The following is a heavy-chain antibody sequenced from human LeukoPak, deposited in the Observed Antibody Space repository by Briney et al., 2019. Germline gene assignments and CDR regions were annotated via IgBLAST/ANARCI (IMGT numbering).Heavy chain of an antibody. D-gene: IGHD3-22*01. Sequence: SQTLSLTCAFSGDSVASNSAAWNWIRQSPSIGLEWLGRTYYRSKWYNDYAVSVKSRITINPDTSKNQFSLQLNSVTPEDTAVYYCAKEGRLDYYDSSGYYSNWFDPWGQGTLVTVSS. CDR1: GDSVASNSAA. CDR2: TYYRSKWYN. V-gene: IGHV6-1*01. CDR3: AKEGRLDYYDSSGYYSNWFDP. J-gene: IGHJ5*02.